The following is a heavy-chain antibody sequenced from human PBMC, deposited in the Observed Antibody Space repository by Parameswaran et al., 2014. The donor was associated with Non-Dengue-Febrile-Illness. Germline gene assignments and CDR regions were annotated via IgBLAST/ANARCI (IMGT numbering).Heavy chain of an antibody. D-gene: IGHD1-26*01. Sequence: WIRQPPGKGLEWIGSIYYSGSTYYNPSLKSRVTISVDTSKNQFSLKLSSVTAADTAVYYCARHGIGVGANYWGQGTLVTVSS. CDR3: ARHGIGVGANY. J-gene: IGHJ4*02. CDR2: IYYSGST. V-gene: IGHV4-39*01.